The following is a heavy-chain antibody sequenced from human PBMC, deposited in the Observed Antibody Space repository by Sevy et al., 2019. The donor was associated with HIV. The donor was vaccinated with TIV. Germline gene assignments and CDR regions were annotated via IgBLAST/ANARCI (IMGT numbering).Heavy chain of an antibody. V-gene: IGHV3-15*01. CDR1: GFTFSNAW. D-gene: IGHD2-2*01. J-gene: IGHJ4*02. CDR3: TTDPVGRVVVPAAMAKAVDY. Sequence: GGSLRLSCAASGFTFSNAWMSWVRQAPGKGLEWVGRIKSKTDGGTTDDAEPVKGRFTISRDDSKNTLYLQMNSLKTEDTAVYYCTTDPVGRVVVPAAMAKAVDYWGQGTLVTVSS. CDR2: IKSKTDGGTT.